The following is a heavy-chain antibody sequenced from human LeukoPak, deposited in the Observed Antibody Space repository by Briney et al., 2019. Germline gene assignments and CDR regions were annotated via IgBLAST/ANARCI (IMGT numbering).Heavy chain of an antibody. V-gene: IGHV4-59*02. CDR2: IYYSGST. CDR1: GGSVSTYY. CDR3: ASTSGYCSGGNCYSAFDY. D-gene: IGHD2-15*01. Sequence: SETLSLTCTVSGGSVSTYYWNWIRQPPGRGLEWIGYIYYSGSTNYNPSLKSRLTISVDTSNNQFSLKLSSVTAADAAVYYCASTSGYCSGGNCYSAFDYWGQGTLVTVSS. J-gene: IGHJ4*02.